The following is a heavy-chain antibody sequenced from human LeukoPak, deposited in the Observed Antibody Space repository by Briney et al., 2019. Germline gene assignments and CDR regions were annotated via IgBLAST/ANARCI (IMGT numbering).Heavy chain of an antibody. CDR1: GGSISSYY. CDR2: IYTSGST. Sequence: SETLSPTCTVSGGSISSYYWGWIRQPAGRGLEWIGRIYTSGSTNYNPSLKGRVTMSVAPPKTQFSLRLSCLTLANRALFSFARVYLHYYGSGSYYLDYRGQGTLVTLSS. V-gene: IGHV4-4*07. CDR3: ARVYLHYYGSGSYYLDY. J-gene: IGHJ4*02. D-gene: IGHD3-10*01.